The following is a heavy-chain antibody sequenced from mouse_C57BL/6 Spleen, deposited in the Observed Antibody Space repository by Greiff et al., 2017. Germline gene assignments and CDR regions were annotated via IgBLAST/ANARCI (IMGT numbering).Heavy chain of an antibody. D-gene: IGHD1-1*01. J-gene: IGHJ3*01. CDR3: ARGGYGSSYGAWFAY. V-gene: IGHV3-6*01. CDR2: ISYDGSN. CDR1: GYSITSGYY. Sequence: EVKLQESGPGLVKPSQSLSLTCSVTGYSITSGYYWNWIRQFPGNKLEWMGYISYDGSNNYNPSLKNRISITRDTSKNQFFLKLNSVTTEDTATYYGARGGYGSSYGAWFAYWGQGTLVTVSA.